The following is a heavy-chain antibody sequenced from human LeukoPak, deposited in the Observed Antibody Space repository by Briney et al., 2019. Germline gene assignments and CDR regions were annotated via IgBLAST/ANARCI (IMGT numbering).Heavy chain of an antibody. CDR3: ARAIRTWIQLWLHNWFDP. Sequence: VASVKVSCKASGYTFTSYGISWVRQAPGQGLEWMGYIITYNGNTNYAQKFQGRVTITADKSTSTAYMELSSLRSEDTAVYYCARAIRTWIQLWLHNWFDPWGQGTLVTVSS. CDR2: IITYNGNT. V-gene: IGHV1-18*01. CDR1: GYTFTSYG. J-gene: IGHJ5*02. D-gene: IGHD5-18*01.